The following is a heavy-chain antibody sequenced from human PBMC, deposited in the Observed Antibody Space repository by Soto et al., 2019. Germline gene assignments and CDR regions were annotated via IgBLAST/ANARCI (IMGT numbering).Heavy chain of an antibody. J-gene: IGHJ4*02. D-gene: IGHD2-21*01. CDR3: VHGTAVALQGIGY. CDR2: ISGDGRDT. CDR1: GFNFSNYG. V-gene: IGHV3-30*03. Sequence: QVQLVEAGGGVVQPERSLRLSCAASGFNFSNYGMHWVRQAPGKGLEWVAAISGDGRDTYYGDSVSGRFTIARDNSTNTLYVQMNSLRSEATAMDSCVHGTAVALQGIGYWGQVTLVKVSS.